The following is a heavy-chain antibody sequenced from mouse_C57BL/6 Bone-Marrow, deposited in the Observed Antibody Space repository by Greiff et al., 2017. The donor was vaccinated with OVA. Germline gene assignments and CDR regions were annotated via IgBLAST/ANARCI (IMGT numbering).Heavy chain of an antibody. CDR3: ARRHYYGSSDWYFDV. Sequence: DVQLVESGGGLVKPGGSPKLSCAASGFTFSDYGMHWVRQAPEKGLEWVAYISSGSSTIYYADTVKGRFTISRDNAKNTLFLQMTSLRSEDTAMYYCARRHYYGSSDWYFDVWGTGTTVTVSS. CDR1: GFTFSDYG. V-gene: IGHV5-17*01. J-gene: IGHJ1*03. CDR2: ISSGSSTI. D-gene: IGHD1-1*01.